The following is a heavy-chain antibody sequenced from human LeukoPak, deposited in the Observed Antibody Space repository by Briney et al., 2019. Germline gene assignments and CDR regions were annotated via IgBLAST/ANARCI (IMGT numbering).Heavy chain of an antibody. V-gene: IGHV3-72*01. J-gene: IGHJ3*02. D-gene: IGHD2-21*01. Sequence: GGSLRLSCAASGFTFSDHYMDWVRQAAGKGLEWVGRIRNKANSYTTEYAASVKGRFTISRDDSKNSLYLQMNSLRAEDTAVYYCAKVFLSEVRTLHLWYAFDIWGQGTMVTVSS. CDR1: GFTFSDHY. CDR3: AKVFLSEVRTLHLWYAFDI. CDR2: IRNKANSYTT.